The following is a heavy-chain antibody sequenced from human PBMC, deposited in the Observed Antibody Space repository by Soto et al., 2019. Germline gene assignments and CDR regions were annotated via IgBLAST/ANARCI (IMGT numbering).Heavy chain of an antibody. CDR3: ASARVLQRDY. D-gene: IGHD1-1*01. V-gene: IGHV3-21*01. J-gene: IGHJ4*01. CDR2: ISSRNTYI. Sequence: GGYLRLSCAASGSALGNYNIIWVRQAPGNGVEWVSFISSRNTYIYYADAVKGRFTVSRDNAKNSLYLQMNSLRAEHTSVYYFASARVLQRDYWGRRTLGT. CDR1: GSALGNYN.